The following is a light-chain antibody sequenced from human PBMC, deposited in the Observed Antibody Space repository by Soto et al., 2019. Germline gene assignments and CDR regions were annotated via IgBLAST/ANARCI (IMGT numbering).Light chain of an antibody. CDR1: SSDVGGYNY. CDR2: DVS. V-gene: IGLV2-14*01. J-gene: IGLJ1*01. CDR3: SSYTSSSTLRV. Sequence: QSVLPQPASLSGSPGQSITISCTGTSSDVGGYNYVSWYQQHPGKAPKLMIYDVSNRPSGVSNRFSGSKSGNTASLTISGLQAEDEADYYCSSYTSSSTLRVFGTGTKVTVL.